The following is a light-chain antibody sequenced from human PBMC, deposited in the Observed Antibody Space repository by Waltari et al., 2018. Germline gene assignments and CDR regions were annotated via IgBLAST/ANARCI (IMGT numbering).Light chain of an antibody. CDR3: SSYSSTSSLKWV. CDR1: TSAIGGNNY. J-gene: IGLJ3*02. V-gene: IGLV2-14*01. CDR2: EVT. Sequence: QSALTQPASLSGSPGQSITISCTGTTSAIGGNNYVSWYQHHPGKGPEVIIDEVTRRLTASNRFSGSKSGNTASLTISGLQAEDEGIYYCSSYSSTSSLKWVFGGGTKLTVL.